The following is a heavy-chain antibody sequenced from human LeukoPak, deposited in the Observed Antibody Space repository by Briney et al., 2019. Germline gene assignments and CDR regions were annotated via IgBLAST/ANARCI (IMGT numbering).Heavy chain of an antibody. CDR1: GFTVSSNY. Sequence: GGSLRLSCAASGFTVSSNYMSWVRQAPGKGLEWVSVIYSGGSTYYADSVKGRFTISRDNSKNTLYLQMNSLRAEDTAVYYCAMTTGYSTGWYPYYYYMDVWGKGTTVTVSS. CDR3: AMTTGYSTGWYPYYYYMDV. V-gene: IGHV3-53*01. CDR2: IYSGGST. J-gene: IGHJ6*03. D-gene: IGHD6-19*01.